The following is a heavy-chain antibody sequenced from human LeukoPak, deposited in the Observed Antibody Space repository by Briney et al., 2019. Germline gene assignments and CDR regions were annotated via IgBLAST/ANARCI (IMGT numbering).Heavy chain of an antibody. J-gene: IGHJ4*02. V-gene: IGHV1-2*02. CDR2: INPNSGGT. CDR1: GYTFTGYY. D-gene: IGHD6-13*01. CDR3: ASVFWFSSSWPFDY. Sequence: ASVKVSCKASGYTFTGYYMHWVRQAPGQGHEWMGWINPNSGGTNYAQKFQGRVTMTRDTSISTAYMELSRLRSDDTAVYYCASVFWFSSSWPFDYWGQGTLVTVSS.